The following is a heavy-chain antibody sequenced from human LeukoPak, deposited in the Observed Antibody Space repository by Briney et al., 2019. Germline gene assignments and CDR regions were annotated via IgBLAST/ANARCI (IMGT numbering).Heavy chain of an antibody. CDR2: INNDGSST. CDR3: ARGQQSGSYFYYGLDV. Sequence: GGSLRLSCATSGFTFSRYWMHWVRQAPGEGLVWVSRINNDGSSTSYADSVKGRFTISRDNAKNTLYLLMNSLRAEDTAVYYCARGQQSGSYFYYGLDVWGQGTTVTVSS. V-gene: IGHV3-74*01. CDR1: GFTFSRYW. D-gene: IGHD1-26*01. J-gene: IGHJ6*02.